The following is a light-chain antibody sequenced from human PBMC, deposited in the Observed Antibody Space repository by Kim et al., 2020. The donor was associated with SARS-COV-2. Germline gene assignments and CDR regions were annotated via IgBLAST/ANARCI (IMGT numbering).Light chain of an antibody. V-gene: IGLV2-14*01. CDR3: SSYTSSSAGV. J-gene: IGLJ3*02. CDR2: DVS. CDR1: SSDVGGYNY. Sequence: QSALTAPASVSGSPRQSNPISCTGTSSDVGGYNYVSWYQQHPGKAPKLMIYDVSKRPSGVSNRFFGSKSGNTASLTISGLQAQDEADYYCSSYTSSSAGVFGGGTQLTVL.